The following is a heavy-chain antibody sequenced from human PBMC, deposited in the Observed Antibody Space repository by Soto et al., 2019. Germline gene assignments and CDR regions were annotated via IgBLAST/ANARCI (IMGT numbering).Heavy chain of an antibody. CDR1: GYTFSSYA. CDR3: ARVPYSSGWYGGYFDY. CDR2: ISYDGSNK. V-gene: IGHV3-30-3*01. D-gene: IGHD6-19*01. Sequence: SCKASGYTFSSYAMHWVRQAPGKGLEWVAVISYDGSNKYYADSVKGRFTISRDNSKNTLYLQMNSLRAEDTAVYYCARVPYSSGWYGGYFDYWGQGTLVTVSS. J-gene: IGHJ4*02.